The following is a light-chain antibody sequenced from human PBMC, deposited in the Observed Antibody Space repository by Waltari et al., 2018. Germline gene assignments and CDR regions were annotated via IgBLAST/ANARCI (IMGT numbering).Light chain of an antibody. CDR3: QQYYSFSWT. J-gene: IGKJ1*01. Sequence: DIVMTQSPDSLAVSLGERATINCKSSQSVLYSPNNNNYLAWYQQKPGQPPKLLIYWASTRESGVPDRFSGSGSGTDFTLTISSLQAEDVAVYYCQQYYSFSWTFGQGTKVEIK. CDR2: WAS. CDR1: QSVLYSPNNNNY. V-gene: IGKV4-1*01.